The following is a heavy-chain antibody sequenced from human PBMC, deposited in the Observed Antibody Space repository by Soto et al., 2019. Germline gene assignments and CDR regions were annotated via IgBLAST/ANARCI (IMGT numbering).Heavy chain of an antibody. V-gene: IGHV4-59*01. J-gene: IGHJ5*02. CDR3: ARGDHFDSSGPFDP. CDR1: GGSMSSYY. D-gene: IGHD3-22*01. CDR2: IYYSGYP. Sequence: PSETLSLTCSVSGGSMSSYYWYWLRQPPGKGLECIGYIYYSGYPNYSPSLKSRVTMSVDTSKNHFSLKLRSVAAADTAVYYCARGDHFDSSGPFDPWGQGTLVTVSS.